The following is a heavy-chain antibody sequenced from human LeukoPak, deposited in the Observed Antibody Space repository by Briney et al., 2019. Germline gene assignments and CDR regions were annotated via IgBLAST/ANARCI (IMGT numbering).Heavy chain of an antibody. V-gene: IGHV3-21*03. CDR3: TTFHQPYYYGSGSFDY. CDR2: ISSSSSYI. CDR1: GFTFSSYS. Sequence: GGSLRLSCAASGFTFSSYSMNWVRQAPGKGLEWVSSISSSSSYIYYADSVKGRFTISRDNAKNSLYLQMNSLKTEDTAVYYCTTFHQPYYYGSGSFDYWGQGTLVTVSS. J-gene: IGHJ4*02. D-gene: IGHD3-10*01.